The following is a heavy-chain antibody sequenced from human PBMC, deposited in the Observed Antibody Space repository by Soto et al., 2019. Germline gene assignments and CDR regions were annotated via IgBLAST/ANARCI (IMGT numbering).Heavy chain of an antibody. J-gene: IGHJ5*02. CDR2: IYYSGST. Sequence: QLQLQESGPGLVKPSETLSLTCTVSGGSISSSSYYWGWIRQPPGKGLEWIGSIYYSGSTYYNPSLKSRVTISVDTSKNQFSLKLSSVTAADTAVYYCARPTYSSSPWGPLDPWGQGTLVTVSS. CDR3: ARPTYSSSPWGPLDP. V-gene: IGHV4-39*01. CDR1: GGSISSSSYY. D-gene: IGHD6-6*01.